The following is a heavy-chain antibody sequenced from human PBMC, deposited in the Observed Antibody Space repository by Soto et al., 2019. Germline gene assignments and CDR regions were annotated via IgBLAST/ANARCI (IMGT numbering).Heavy chain of an antibody. Sequence: ASVKVSCKASGYTFTSYYMHWVRQAPGQGLEWMGIINPSGGSTSYAQKFQGRVTMTRDTSTSTVYMELSSLRSEDTAVYYCARSSLMVRGVIYYYYGMDVWGQGTTVTVSS. CDR3: ARSSLMVRGVIYYYYGMDV. V-gene: IGHV1-46*01. D-gene: IGHD3-10*01. CDR2: INPSGGST. CDR1: GYTFTSYY. J-gene: IGHJ6*02.